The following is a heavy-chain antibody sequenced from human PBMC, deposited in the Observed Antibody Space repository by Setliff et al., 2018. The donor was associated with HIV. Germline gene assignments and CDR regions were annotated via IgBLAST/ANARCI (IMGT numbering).Heavy chain of an antibody. CDR1: GGTFSSYA. CDR2: IIPIFGTA. D-gene: IGHD5-18*01. J-gene: IGHJ6*02. V-gene: IGHV1-69*05. Sequence: ASVKVSCKASGGTFSSYAISWVRQAPGQGLEWMGGIIPIFGTANYAQKFQGRVTITTDESTSTAYMELSSLRSEDTAVYYCASGYPSGWYYYGMDVWGQRTTVTVSS. CDR3: ASGYPSGWYYYGMDV.